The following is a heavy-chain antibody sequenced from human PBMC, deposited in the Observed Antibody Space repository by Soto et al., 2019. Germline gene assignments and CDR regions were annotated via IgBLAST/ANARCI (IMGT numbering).Heavy chain of an antibody. V-gene: IGHV1-69*13. CDR2: IIPIFGTA. CDR3: ARAQVYYYDSSGYYPAY. D-gene: IGHD3-22*01. CDR1: GGTFSSYA. J-gene: IGHJ4*02. Sequence: SVKVSCKASGGTFSSYAISWVRQAPGQWFEWMGGIIPIFGTANYAQKFQGRVTITADESTSTAYMELSSLRSEDTAVYYCARAQVYYYDSSGYYPAYWGQGTLVTVSS.